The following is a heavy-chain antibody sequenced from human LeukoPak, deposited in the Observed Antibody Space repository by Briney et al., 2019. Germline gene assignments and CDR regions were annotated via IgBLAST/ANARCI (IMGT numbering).Heavy chain of an antibody. J-gene: IGHJ4*02. CDR1: GFTVSNTY. D-gene: IGHD3-22*01. Sequence: GGSLRLSCAASGFTVSNTYMSWVRQAPGKGLEWVSIIYSGGGTRYADSVKGRFTISRDNSRNTLYLQMNSLRAEDTVLYYCARDNYDSSGFTWGQGTLVTVSS. V-gene: IGHV3-53*01. CDR3: ARDNYDSSGFT. CDR2: IYSGGGT.